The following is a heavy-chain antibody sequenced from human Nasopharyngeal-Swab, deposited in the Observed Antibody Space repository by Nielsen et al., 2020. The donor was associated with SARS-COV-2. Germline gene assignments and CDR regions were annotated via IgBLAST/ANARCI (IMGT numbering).Heavy chain of an antibody. J-gene: IGHJ6*02. D-gene: IGHD6-13*01. CDR2: IYYSGST. V-gene: IGHV4-59*01. CDR1: GGSISSYY. CDR3: TGKGIADENMDV. Sequence: SETLSLTCTVSGGSISSYYWSWIRQPPGKGLEWIGYIYYSGSTNYNPSLKSRVTISVDTSKNQFSLKLSSVTAADTAVYYCTGKGIADENMDVWGHGTTVTVSS.